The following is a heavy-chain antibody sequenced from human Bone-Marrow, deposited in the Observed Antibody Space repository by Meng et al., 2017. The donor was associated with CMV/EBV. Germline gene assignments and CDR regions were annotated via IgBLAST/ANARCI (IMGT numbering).Heavy chain of an antibody. D-gene: IGHD6-19*01. J-gene: IGHJ4*02. CDR3: ARADQAVAGTWDY. Sequence: GGSLRLSCAASGFTFNRYSMNWVRQAPGKGLEWVSSINTSSSYIHYIDSPKGRFTISRDNAKNSLYLQMNSLRAEDTAVYYCARADQAVAGTWDYWGQGTLVTVSS. CDR1: GFTFNRYS. V-gene: IGHV3-21*01. CDR2: INTSSSYI.